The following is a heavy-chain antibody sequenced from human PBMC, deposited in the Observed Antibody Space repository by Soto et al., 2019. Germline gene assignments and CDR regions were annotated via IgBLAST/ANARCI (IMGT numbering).Heavy chain of an antibody. V-gene: IGHV3-23*01. J-gene: IGHJ4*02. CDR3: AKAFFLGRGAYYFDY. CDR1: GFTFSSYA. D-gene: IGHD7-27*01. CDR2: ISGSGGST. Sequence: GGSLRLSCAASGFTFSSYAMSWVRQAPGKGLEWVSAISGSGGSTYYADSVKGRFTISRDNSKNTLYLQMNSLRAEDTAVYYCAKAFFLGRGAYYFDYWGQGTLVTVSS.